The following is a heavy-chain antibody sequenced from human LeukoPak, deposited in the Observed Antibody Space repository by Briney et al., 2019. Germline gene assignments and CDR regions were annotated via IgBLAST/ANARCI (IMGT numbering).Heavy chain of an antibody. J-gene: IGHJ4*02. V-gene: IGHV3-23*01. D-gene: IGHD5-18*01. CDR1: GFTFSSYT. Sequence: GTSLRLSCAASGFTFSSYTMSWVRQAPGEGLEWLSAINNRGSSTYYAGSVKDRFTISRDNSENTLYLQMNSLTVDDTAVYYCAGRPTGYSSGYVYWGQGALVTVSS. CDR3: AGRPTGYSSGYVY. CDR2: INNRGSST.